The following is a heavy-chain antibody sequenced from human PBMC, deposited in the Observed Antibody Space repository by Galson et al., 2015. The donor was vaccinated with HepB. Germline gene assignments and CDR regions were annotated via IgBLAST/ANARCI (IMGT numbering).Heavy chain of an antibody. D-gene: IGHD6-19*01. Sequence: SLRLSCAASGFTFSSYEMNWVRQAPGKGLEWVSYISSSGSTIYYADSVKGRFTISRDNAKNSLYLQMNSLRAEDTAVYYCARSGWGPGAFDIWGQGTMVTVSS. CDR1: GFTFSSYE. J-gene: IGHJ3*02. CDR2: ISSSGSTI. CDR3: ARSGWGPGAFDI. V-gene: IGHV3-48*03.